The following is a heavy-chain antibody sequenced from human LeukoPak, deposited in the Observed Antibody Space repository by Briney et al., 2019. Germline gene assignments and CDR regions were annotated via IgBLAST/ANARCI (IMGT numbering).Heavy chain of an antibody. CDR2: ISSSSSYI. CDR3: ARDGDSSSWLHAFDI. D-gene: IGHD6-13*01. V-gene: IGHV3-21*01. Sequence: GGSLRLSCAASGFTFSSYNMNWVRQAPGKGLEWVSSISSSSSYIYYADSVKGRFTISRDNAKNSLYLQMNSLRAEDTAVYYCARDGDSSSWLHAFDIWGQGTMVTVSS. CDR1: GFTFSSYN. J-gene: IGHJ3*02.